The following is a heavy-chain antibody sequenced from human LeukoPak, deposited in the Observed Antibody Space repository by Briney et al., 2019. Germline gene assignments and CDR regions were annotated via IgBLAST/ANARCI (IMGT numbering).Heavy chain of an antibody. J-gene: IGHJ6*02. V-gene: IGHV1-18*01. CDR1: GYTFTSYG. Sequence: ASVKVSCKASGYTFTSYGIIWVRQAPGQGLEWMGWISAYNGNTNYAQKLQGRVTMTTDTSTSTAYMELRSLRSDDTAVYYCAREEYYYYYGMDVWGQGTTVTVSS. CDR2: ISAYNGNT. CDR3: AREEYYYYYGMDV.